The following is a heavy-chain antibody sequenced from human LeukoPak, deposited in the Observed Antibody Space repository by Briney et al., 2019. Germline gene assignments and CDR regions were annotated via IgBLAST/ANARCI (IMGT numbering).Heavy chain of an antibody. J-gene: IGHJ4*02. D-gene: IGHD2-8*01. CDR2: ISSSSSYI. CDR3: ARVGAIYCTNGVCPPFDY. V-gene: IGHV3-21*01. CDR1: GFTFSSYS. Sequence: GGSLRLSCAASGFTFSSYSMNWVRQAPGKGLEWVSSISSSSSYIYYADSVKGRFTISRDNAKNSLYLQMNSLRAEDTAVYYCARVGAIYCTNGVCPPFDYWGQGTLVTVSP.